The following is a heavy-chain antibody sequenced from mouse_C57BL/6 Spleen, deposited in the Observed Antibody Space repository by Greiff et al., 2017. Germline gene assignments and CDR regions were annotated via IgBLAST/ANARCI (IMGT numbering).Heavy chain of an antibody. Sequence: EVKLMESGGGLVQPGGSLKLSCAASGFTFSDYYMYWVRQTPEKRLEWVAYISNGGGSTYYPATVKGRFTISRDNAKNTLYLQMSRLKSEDTAMYYCARRRTGLDYWGQGTTLTVSS. D-gene: IGHD4-1*01. J-gene: IGHJ2*01. CDR3: ARRRTGLDY. CDR1: GFTFSDYY. V-gene: IGHV5-12*01. CDR2: ISNGGGST.